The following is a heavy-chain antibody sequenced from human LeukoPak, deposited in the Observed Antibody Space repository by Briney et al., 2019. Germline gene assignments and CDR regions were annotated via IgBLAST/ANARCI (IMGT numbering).Heavy chain of an antibody. D-gene: IGHD2-2*01. V-gene: IGHV1-2*02. CDR3: ARTGIDIVVVPAAVNWFDP. J-gene: IGHJ5*02. CDR2: INPNSGGT. CDR1: GYTFTGYY. Sequence: ASVKVSCKASGYTFTGYYMHWVRQAPGQGLEWMGWINPNSGGTNYAQKLQGRVTMTRDTSISTAYMELSSLRSDDAAVYYCARTGIDIVVVPAAVNWFDPWGQGTLVTVSS.